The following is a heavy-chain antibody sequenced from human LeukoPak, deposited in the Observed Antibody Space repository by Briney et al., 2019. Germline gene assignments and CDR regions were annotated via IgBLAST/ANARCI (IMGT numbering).Heavy chain of an antibody. CDR3: ARRLGCSNTACPPDY. V-gene: IGHV5-51*01. D-gene: IGHD2-2*01. CDR2: IYPGHSDN. J-gene: IGHJ4*02. Sequence: GESLKISCKGSGYSFTTYWIGWVRQMPGKGLGGMGNIYPGHSDNRYNPSFQGQVTISADKFISTAYLQWSSLKASDTAMYYCARRLGCSNTACPPDYWGQGTLVTVSS. CDR1: GYSFTTYW.